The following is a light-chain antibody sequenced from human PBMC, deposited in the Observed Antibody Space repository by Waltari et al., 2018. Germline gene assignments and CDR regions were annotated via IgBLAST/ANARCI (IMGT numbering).Light chain of an antibody. V-gene: IGKV2-30*02. CDR1: QSLVPVDGNTY. CDR3: MQGTRWPYT. CDR2: WVF. Sequence: VMTQSPVSLSVTLGQAASTSCKSSQSLVPVDGNTYLNWFHQRPGQSPRRLIYWVFNRDSGVPDRFSGSGSGTDFTLRISRVEAEDFGVYYCMQGTRWPYTFGQGTQLDIK. J-gene: IGKJ2*01.